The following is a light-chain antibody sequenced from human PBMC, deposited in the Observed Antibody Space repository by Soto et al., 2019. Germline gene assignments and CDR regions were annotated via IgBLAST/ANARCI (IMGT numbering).Light chain of an antibody. Sequence: EIVLTQSPGTLSLSPGEGATLSCRASQSVGKNYLAWYQHKSGQAPRLLIHGASNRATGDPARFRGSGSGTNFTLTIRRLEPEDLVAYGCQQYATDPLTFGGGPRWIS. J-gene: IGKJ4*01. V-gene: IGKV3-20*01. CDR1: QSVGKNY. CDR3: QQYATDPLT. CDR2: GAS.